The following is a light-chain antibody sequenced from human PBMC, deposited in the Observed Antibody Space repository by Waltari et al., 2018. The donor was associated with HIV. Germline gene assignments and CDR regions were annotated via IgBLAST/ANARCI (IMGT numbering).Light chain of an antibody. V-gene: IGLV1-40*01. CDR1: SSNIGAGFD. J-gene: IGLJ1*01. Sequence: QSVQTQPPSVSGAPGQRVTISCTGSSSNIGAGFDVHWYQQLPGTAPKLLIYNNSTRPSGVPDRFSGSKSGTAASLAITGLQAEDEADYYCQSYDSSLSGSDVFGTGTKVTVL. CDR3: QSYDSSLSGSDV. CDR2: NNS.